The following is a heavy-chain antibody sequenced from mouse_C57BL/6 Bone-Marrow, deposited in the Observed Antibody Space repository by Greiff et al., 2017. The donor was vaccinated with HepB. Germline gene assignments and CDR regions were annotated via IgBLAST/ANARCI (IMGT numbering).Heavy chain of an antibody. CDR2: IWSGGST. CDR1: GFSLTSYG. CDR3: ARNGYGSSYGYFDV. D-gene: IGHD1-1*01. Sequence: VQVVESGPGLVQPSQSLSITCTVSGFSLTSYGVHWVRQSPGKGLEWLGVIWSGGSTDYNAAFISRLSISKDNSKSQVFFKMNSLQADDTAIYYCARNGYGSSYGYFDVWGTGTTVTVSS. J-gene: IGHJ1*03. V-gene: IGHV2-2*01.